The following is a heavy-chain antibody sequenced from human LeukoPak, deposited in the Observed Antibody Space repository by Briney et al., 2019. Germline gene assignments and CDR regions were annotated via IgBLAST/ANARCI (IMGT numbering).Heavy chain of an antibody. J-gene: IGHJ5*02. CDR1: GGSISSSSYY. V-gene: IGHV4-39*07. Sequence: SETLSLTCTVSGGSISSSSYYWGWIRQPPGKGLEWIGSISYSGSTYYNSSLKSRVTVSVDMSKNQFSLKLSSVTAADTAVYYCARSSGGWFDPWGQGTLVTVSS. CDR3: ARSSGGWFDP. CDR2: ISYSGST. D-gene: IGHD3-10*01.